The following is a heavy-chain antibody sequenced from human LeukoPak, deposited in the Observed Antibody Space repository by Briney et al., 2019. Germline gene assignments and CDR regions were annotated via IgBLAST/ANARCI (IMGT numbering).Heavy chain of an antibody. V-gene: IGHV1-3*01. CDR3: ARSARSEAADY. CDR1: GYTFTSYG. Sequence: TSVKVSCKASGYTFTSYGISWVRQAPGQRLEWMGWINAGNRNTKYSQKFQGRVTITRDTSATIAYMELSSLRSEDTAVYYCARSARSEAADYWGQGTLVTVSS. CDR2: INAGNRNT. J-gene: IGHJ4*02.